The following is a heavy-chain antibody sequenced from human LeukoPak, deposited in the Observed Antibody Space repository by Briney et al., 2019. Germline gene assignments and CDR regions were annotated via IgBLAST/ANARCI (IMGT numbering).Heavy chain of an antibody. J-gene: IGHJ4*02. V-gene: IGHV1-24*01. CDR1: GCTLTELF. CDR2: FDHEESKT. Sequence: ASVTVTCKVSGCTLTELFRHWVRQAPGKGLEWMGGFDHEESKTSYAQKFQGRVNTPEDTSTDTAYMELRSLRSVYTTVYYCATGSLVGWGQGTLVTVSS. D-gene: IGHD3-9*01. CDR3: ATGSLVG.